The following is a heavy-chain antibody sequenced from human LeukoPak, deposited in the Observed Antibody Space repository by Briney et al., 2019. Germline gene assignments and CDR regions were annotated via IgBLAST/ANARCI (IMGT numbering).Heavy chain of an antibody. V-gene: IGHV3-66*01. CDR2: IYSGGST. CDR1: GFTVSSNY. CDR3: AKDVVWFGELLQKGSYFDY. D-gene: IGHD3-10*01. J-gene: IGHJ4*02. Sequence: GGSLRLSCAASGFTVSSNYMSWVRQAPGKGLEWVSVIYSGGSTYYADSVKGRFTISRDNSKNTLYLQMNSLRAEDTAVYYCAKDVVWFGELLQKGSYFDYWGQGTLVTVSS.